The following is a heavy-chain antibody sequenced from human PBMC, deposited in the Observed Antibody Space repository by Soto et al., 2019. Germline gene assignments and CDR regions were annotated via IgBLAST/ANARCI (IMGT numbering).Heavy chain of an antibody. CDR2: IYTGGST. D-gene: IGHD3-16*01. V-gene: IGHV3-53*01. CDR3: ARDPLGVSGWLDP. Sequence: PGGSLRLSCAASGFTVSNNYMTWVRQGPGKGLEWVSVIYTGGSTYYADSVKGRFTISRDNSKNTLYLQMNSLRAEDTAVYYCARDPLGVSGWLDPWGQGTLVTVSS. CDR1: GFTVSNNY. J-gene: IGHJ5*02.